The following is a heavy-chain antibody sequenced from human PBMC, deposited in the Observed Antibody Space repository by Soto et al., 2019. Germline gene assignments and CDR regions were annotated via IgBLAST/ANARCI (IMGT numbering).Heavy chain of an antibody. V-gene: IGHV4-34*01. Sequence: SETLSLTCAVYGGSFSGYYWSWIRQPPGKGLEWIGEINHSGSTNYNPSLKSRVTISVDTSKNQFSLKLSSVTAADTAVYYCATGYCSGGSCSTNTFDFWGRGTLVIV. CDR3: ATGYCSGGSCSTNTFDF. CDR2: INHSGST. J-gene: IGHJ4*02. D-gene: IGHD2-15*01. CDR1: GGSFSGYY.